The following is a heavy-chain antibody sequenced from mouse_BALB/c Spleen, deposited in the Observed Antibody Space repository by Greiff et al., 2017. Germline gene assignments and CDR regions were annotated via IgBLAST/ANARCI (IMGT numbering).Heavy chain of an antibody. CDR2: ISTYYGNT. D-gene: IGHD2-3*01. Sequence: QVQLQQSGPELVRPGVSVKISCKGSGYTFTDYAMHWVKQSHAKSLEWIGVISTYYGNTNYNQKFKGKATMTVDKSSSTAYMELARLTSEDSAIYYCAKGDGYHFDYWGQGTTLTVSS. V-gene: IGHV1-67*01. CDR1: GYTFTDYA. CDR3: AKGDGYHFDY. J-gene: IGHJ2*01.